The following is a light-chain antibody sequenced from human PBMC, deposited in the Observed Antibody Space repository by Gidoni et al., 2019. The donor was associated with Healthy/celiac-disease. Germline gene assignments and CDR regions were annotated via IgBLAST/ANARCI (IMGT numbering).Light chain of an antibody. J-gene: IGKJ5*01. CDR2: YAS. Sequence: EIVLTQSPATLSLSPGESATLSCRASQSVSSYLAWYQQKPGQAPRLLIYYASNRATGIPARFSGGGAGTDVTLTISSLEPEDFAVYYCQQRSNWPRITFXQXTRLEIK. V-gene: IGKV3-11*01. CDR3: QQRSNWPRIT. CDR1: QSVSSY.